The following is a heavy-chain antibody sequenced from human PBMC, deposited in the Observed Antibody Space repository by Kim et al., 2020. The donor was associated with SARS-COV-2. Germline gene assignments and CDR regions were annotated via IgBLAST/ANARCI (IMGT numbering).Heavy chain of an antibody. CDR3: ARGTHIVVVTALYNWFDP. J-gene: IGHJ5*02. V-gene: IGHV4-34*01. CDR1: GGSFSGYY. Sequence: SETLSLTCAVYGGSFSGYYWSWIRQPPGKGLEWIGEINHSGSTNYNPSLKSRVTLSVDTSKNQFSLKLSSVTAADTAVYYCARGTHIVVVTALYNWFDPWGPGTLVTVSS. D-gene: IGHD2-21*02. CDR2: INHSGST.